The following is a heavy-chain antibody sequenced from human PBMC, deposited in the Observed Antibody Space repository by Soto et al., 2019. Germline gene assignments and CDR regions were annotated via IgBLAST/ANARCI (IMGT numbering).Heavy chain of an antibody. CDR3: ARDAPTGYGGNSIGYYYGMDV. J-gene: IGHJ6*02. CDR2: IYYSGSA. CDR1: GGSISNYY. V-gene: IGHV4-59*01. Sequence: SETLSLTCTVSGGSISNYYLSWLRQPPGKGLEWIGYIYYSGSASYNPSLKSRVSMSVDTSKNQFSLKLTSVTAADTAVFYCARDAPTGYGGNSIGYYYGMDVWGQGTTVTAP. D-gene: IGHD2-21*02.